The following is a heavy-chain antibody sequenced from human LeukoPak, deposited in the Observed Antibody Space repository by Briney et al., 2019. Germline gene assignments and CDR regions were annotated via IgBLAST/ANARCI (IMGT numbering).Heavy chain of an antibody. V-gene: IGHV1-69*05. CDR3: ARSTMVVSSTFFDY. CDR1: VGTSSSYA. CDR2: IIPIFGTA. J-gene: IGHJ4*02. Sequence: SVKVSCKPSVGTSSSYAISWVRQAPGQGLEWMGGIIPIFGTANYAQKFQGRVTITTDESTSTAYMEMSSLRSEDTAVYYCARSTMVVSSTFFDYWGQGTLVTVSS. D-gene: IGHD4-23*01.